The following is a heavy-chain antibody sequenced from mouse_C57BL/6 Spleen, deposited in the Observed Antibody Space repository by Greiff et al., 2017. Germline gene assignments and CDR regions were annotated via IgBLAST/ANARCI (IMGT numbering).Heavy chain of an antibody. CDR2: IYPGDGDT. J-gene: IGHJ3*01. CDR3: ARSYYDYDEGSAWFAY. CDR1: GYAFSSSW. Sequence: VQRVESGPELVKPGASVKISCKASGYAFSSSWMNWVKQRPGKGLEWIGRIYPGDGDTNYNGKFKGTATLTADKSSSTAYMQLSSLTSEDSAVYFGARSYYDYDEGSAWFAYWGQGTLVTVSA. D-gene: IGHD2-4*01. V-gene: IGHV1-82*01.